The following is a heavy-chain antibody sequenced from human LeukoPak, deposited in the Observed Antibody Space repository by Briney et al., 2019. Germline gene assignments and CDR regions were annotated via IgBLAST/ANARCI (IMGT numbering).Heavy chain of an antibody. CDR3: TRQGVYYSDSSAFYY. CDR2: IYPGDSDV. CDR1: GYRFTNYW. J-gene: IGHJ4*02. V-gene: IGHV5-51*01. Sequence: GESLQISCKGSGYRFTNYWIAWGRQMPGKGLELMGSIYPGDSDVRYSPSFQGQVTISADKSFATAYLQWRSLKASDTAIYYCTRQGVYYSDSSAFYYWGQGTRVTVSS. D-gene: IGHD3-22*01.